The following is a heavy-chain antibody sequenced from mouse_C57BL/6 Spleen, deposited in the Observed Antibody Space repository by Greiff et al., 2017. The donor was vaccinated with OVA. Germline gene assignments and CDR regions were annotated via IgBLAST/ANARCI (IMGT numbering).Heavy chain of an antibody. J-gene: IGHJ3*01. CDR3: ARHYGSSYTAWFAY. V-gene: IGHV1-55*01. Sequence: QVQLQQPGAELVKPGASVKMSCKASGYTFTSYWITWVKQRPGQGLAWIGDIYPGSGSTNYNEKFKSKATLTVDTSSSTAYMQLSSLTSEDSAVYYCARHYGSSYTAWFAYWGQGTLVTVSA. CDR2: IYPGSGST. CDR1: GYTFTSYW. D-gene: IGHD1-1*01.